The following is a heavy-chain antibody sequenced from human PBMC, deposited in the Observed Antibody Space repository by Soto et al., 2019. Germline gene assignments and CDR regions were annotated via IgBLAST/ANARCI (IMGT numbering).Heavy chain of an antibody. Sequence: DVQLVETGGGLIQPGGSLRLSCAASGFSVSSDYMNWVRQDPVKGLEWISVIYSGGNTYYADSVRGRFTISRDNSENTLFLQMDSLRVEDTAVYYCARARKWNDLDIWGQGTMVTVSS. V-gene: IGHV3-53*02. J-gene: IGHJ3*02. D-gene: IGHD1-1*01. CDR3: ARARKWNDLDI. CDR2: IYSGGNT. CDR1: GFSVSSDY.